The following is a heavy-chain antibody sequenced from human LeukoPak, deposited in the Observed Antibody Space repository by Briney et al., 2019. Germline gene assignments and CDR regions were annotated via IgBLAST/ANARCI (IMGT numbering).Heavy chain of an antibody. CDR2: IYCSGST. Sequence: SETLSLTCTVSGGSINSSSYYWCWIRQPPGKGLEWIGSIYCSGSTYYNPSLKSRVTISVHTSKNQFSLKLSSVTAADTAVYYCATIAAAGDKETDYWGQGTLVTVSS. J-gene: IGHJ4*02. D-gene: IGHD6-13*01. CDR1: GGSINSSSYY. CDR3: ATIAAAGDKETDY. V-gene: IGHV4-39*01.